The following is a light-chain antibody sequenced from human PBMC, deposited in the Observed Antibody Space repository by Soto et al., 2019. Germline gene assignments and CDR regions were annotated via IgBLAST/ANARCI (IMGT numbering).Light chain of an antibody. CDR3: SSYPSSSTLV. CDR1: SRDVGGYNY. J-gene: IGLJ2*01. CDR2: EAS. V-gene: IGLV2-14*01. Sequence: QSVLTQPASVSGSPGQSITISCTGTSRDVGGYNYVSWYQQHPGKAPKLMIYEASNRPSGVSNRFSGSKSGNTASLTISGLQAEDEADDYCSSYPSSSTLVFGGGTKLTV.